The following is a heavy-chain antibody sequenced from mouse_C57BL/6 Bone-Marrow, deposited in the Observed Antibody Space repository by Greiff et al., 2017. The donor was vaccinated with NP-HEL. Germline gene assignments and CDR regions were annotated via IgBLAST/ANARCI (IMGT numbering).Heavy chain of an antibody. CDR1: GYAFSSSW. CDR3: ASPLTPY. V-gene: IGHV1-82*01. J-gene: IGHJ3*01. CDR2: IYPGDGDT. D-gene: IGHD1-1*01. Sequence: VQLQQSGPELVKPGASVKISRKASGYAFSSSWMNWVKQRPGKGLEWIGRIYPGDGDTNYNGKFKGKATLTADKSSSTAYMQLSSLTSEDSAVYFCASPLTPYWGQGTLVTVSA.